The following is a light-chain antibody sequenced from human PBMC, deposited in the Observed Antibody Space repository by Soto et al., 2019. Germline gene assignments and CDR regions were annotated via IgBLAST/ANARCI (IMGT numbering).Light chain of an antibody. Sequence: EVVLTQSPATLSLSPGQRATLFCRASQTVYRFLAWYQQRPGQAPRLLIYDALYGATGIPDRFSGSGSGTDFTLTISILEPEDFGVYYCQHRGDLPLTFGQGTILEVK. CDR3: QHRGDLPLT. J-gene: IGKJ1*01. CDR1: QTVYRF. V-gene: IGKV3-11*01. CDR2: DAL.